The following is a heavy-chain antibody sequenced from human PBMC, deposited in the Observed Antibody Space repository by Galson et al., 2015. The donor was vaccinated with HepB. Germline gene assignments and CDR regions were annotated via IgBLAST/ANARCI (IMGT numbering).Heavy chain of an antibody. CDR3: ATHDYYDSSGYYAIRDAFDI. D-gene: IGHD3-22*01. CDR2: ISAYNDNT. CDR1: GYTFTSYG. V-gene: IGHV1-18*04. J-gene: IGHJ3*02. Sequence: SVKVSCKASGYTFTSYGISWVRQAPGQGLEWMGWISAYNDNTNYAQKLQGRVTMTTDTSTSTAYMELRSLRSDDTAVYYCATHDYYDSSGYYAIRDAFDIWGQGTMVTVSS.